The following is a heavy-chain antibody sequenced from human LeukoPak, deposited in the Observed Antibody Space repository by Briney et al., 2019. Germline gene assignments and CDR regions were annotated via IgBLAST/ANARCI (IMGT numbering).Heavy chain of an antibody. CDR2: ISGGGSST. CDR3: AKRSAFDI. V-gene: IGHV3-23*01. Sequence: QSGGSLRLSCAASGFTFSSYVMSWVRQAPGKGLEWGSAISGGGSSTYYADSVKGRFTISRDNSKNTLSLQMNSLRAEDTAVYYCAKRSAFDIWGQGTMVTVSS. J-gene: IGHJ3*02. CDR1: GFTFSSYV.